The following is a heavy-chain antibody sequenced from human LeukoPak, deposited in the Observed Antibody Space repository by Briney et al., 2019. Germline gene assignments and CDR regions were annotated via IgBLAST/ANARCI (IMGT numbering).Heavy chain of an antibody. V-gene: IGHV3-33*01. CDR2: IWYDGGNK. Sequence: GRSLRLSCAASGFTFSSYGMHWVRQAPGKGLEWVAVIWYDGGNKYYADSVKGRFTISRDNSKNTLYLQMNSLRAEDTAVYYCARDGDTAMDIYYFDYWGQGTLVTVSS. CDR1: GFTFSSYG. CDR3: ARDGDTAMDIYYFDY. D-gene: IGHD5-18*01. J-gene: IGHJ4*02.